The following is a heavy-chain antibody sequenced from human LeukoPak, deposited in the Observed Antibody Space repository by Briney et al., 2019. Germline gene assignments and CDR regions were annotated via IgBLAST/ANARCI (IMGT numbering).Heavy chain of an antibody. V-gene: IGHV4-31*03. J-gene: IGHJ4*02. CDR2: IYYSGST. CDR1: GGSISSGGYY. Sequence: PSETLPLTCTVSGGSISSGGYYWSWIRQHPGKGLEWIGYIYYSGSTYYNPSLKSRVTISVDTSKNQFSLKLSSVTAADTAVYYCARRIAAAGTFDYWGQGTLVTVSS. CDR3: ARRIAAAGTFDY. D-gene: IGHD6-13*01.